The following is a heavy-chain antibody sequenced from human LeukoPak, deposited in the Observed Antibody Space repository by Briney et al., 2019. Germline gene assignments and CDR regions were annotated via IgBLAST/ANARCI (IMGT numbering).Heavy chain of an antibody. CDR2: ISYTGST. J-gene: IGHJ2*01. Sequence: SETLSLTCSVSGDSFTSDYWSWIRQPPGKGLEWIGYISYTGSTRSNPALKSRVTISGDRSKNQFSLKMTSVTAADTAVYYCAKSHPAVTTTDWYFDLWGRGTLVTVSS. V-gene: IGHV4-59*13. D-gene: IGHD4-17*01. CDR3: AKSHPAVTTTDWYFDL. CDR1: GDSFTSDY.